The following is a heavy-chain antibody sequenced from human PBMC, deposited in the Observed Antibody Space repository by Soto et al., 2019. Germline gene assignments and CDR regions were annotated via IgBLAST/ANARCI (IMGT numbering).Heavy chain of an antibody. Sequence: PSETLSLTCTVSGGSISDGYYWSWIRQHPGKGLEWIGSISDSGSTSYNPSLKSRLTISVDTSKNQFSLNLRSVTAADTAVYYCARRDRSGFSYWLDTWGQEPWSPSPQ. J-gene: IGHJ5*01. CDR1: GGSISDGYY. CDR3: ARRDRSGFSYWLDT. CDR2: ISDSGST. D-gene: IGHD3-22*01. V-gene: IGHV4-31*03.